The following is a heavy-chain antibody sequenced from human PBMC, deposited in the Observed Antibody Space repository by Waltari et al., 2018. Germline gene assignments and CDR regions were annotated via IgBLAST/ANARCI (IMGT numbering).Heavy chain of an antibody. Sequence: QVELQQWGAGLLQPSETLSLTCAVSGGAPSTYYWGGIRQTPGKGLEWSGEINHAGFTNLNPSLRSRVSISVDPSKKQFFLQLKSVTAADTALYYCVRLEDCTGPGGPCYSADPFAMDVWGRGTTVTVSS. CDR1: GGAPSTYY. V-gene: IGHV4-34*01. CDR2: INHAGFT. CDR3: VRLEDCTGPGGPCYSADPFAMDV. J-gene: IGHJ6*02. D-gene: IGHD2-8*02.